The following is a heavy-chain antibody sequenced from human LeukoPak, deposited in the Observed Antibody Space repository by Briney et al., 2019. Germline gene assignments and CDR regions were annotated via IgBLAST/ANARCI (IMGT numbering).Heavy chain of an antibody. J-gene: IGHJ4*02. V-gene: IGHV1-18*01. Sequence: ASVTVSCKASGYTFTSYGISWVRQAPEQGLEWMGWISAYNGNTNYAQKLQGRVTMTTDTSTSTAYMELRSLRSDDTAVYYCARGPYCSGGTCYSQYFDYWGQGTLVTVSS. CDR1: GYTFTSYG. D-gene: IGHD2-15*01. CDR3: ARGPYCSGGTCYSQYFDY. CDR2: ISAYNGNT.